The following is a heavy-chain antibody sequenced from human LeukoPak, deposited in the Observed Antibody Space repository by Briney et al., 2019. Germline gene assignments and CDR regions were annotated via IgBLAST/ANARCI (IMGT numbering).Heavy chain of an antibody. CDR2: IYSGGST. CDR1: GFTVSSNY. D-gene: IGHD6-13*01. V-gene: IGHV3-53*01. CDR3: ARDLQQLVRYYGMDV. Sequence: GGSLRLSCAASGFTVSSNYMSWVRQAPGKGLEWVSVIYSGGSTYYADSVKGRFTISRDNAKNSLYLQMKSLRAEDTAVYYCARDLQQLVRYYGMDVWGQGTTVTVSS. J-gene: IGHJ6*02.